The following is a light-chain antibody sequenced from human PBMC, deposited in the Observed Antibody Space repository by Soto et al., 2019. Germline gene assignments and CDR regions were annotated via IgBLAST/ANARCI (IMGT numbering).Light chain of an antibody. CDR3: QQYYNWPQLT. Sequence: IVVTQSPATLSVSPGETVTLSCRVSQSVSSSLAWYQQKPGQAPRLLISGAYTRATGIPARFSGSGSGTEFTLPISGLQSEDFAVYYCQQYYNWPQLTFGGGTRWEIE. V-gene: IGKV3-15*01. J-gene: IGKJ4*01. CDR2: GAY. CDR1: QSVSSS.